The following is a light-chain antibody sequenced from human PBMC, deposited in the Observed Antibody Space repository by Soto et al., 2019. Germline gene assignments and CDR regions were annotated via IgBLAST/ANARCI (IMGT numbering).Light chain of an antibody. CDR3: AAWDDSLSGVV. V-gene: IGLV1-47*01. CDR1: SSNIGSNY. Sequence: QSVLTQPPSASGTPGQRVTISCSGSSSNIGSNYVYWYQQLPGTAPKLLIYRNNQRPSGVPDRFSGSKSGTSASLAISGLRCEDEDDYYCAAWDDSLSGVVFGGGTKVTVL. CDR2: RNN. J-gene: IGLJ2*01.